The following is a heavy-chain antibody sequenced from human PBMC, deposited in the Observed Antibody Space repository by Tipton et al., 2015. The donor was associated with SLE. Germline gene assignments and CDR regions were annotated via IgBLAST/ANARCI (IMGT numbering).Heavy chain of an antibody. CDR2: IFYSGST. CDR3: AREAMSGYYGMDV. V-gene: IGHV4-59*01. D-gene: IGHD2-2*01. J-gene: IGHJ6*02. CDR1: GGSINNYY. Sequence: TLSLTCTVSGGSINNYYWSWIRQPPGKGLEWIGYIFYSGSTNYNPSLKSRVTISVDTSKNQFSLKLSSVTAADTAVYYCAREAMSGYYGMDVWGQGTTVTVSS.